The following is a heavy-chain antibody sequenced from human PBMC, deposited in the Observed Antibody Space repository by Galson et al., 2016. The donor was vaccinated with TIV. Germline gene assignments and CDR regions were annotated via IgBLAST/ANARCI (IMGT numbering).Heavy chain of an antibody. CDR1: GYSISSGYY. V-gene: IGHV4-38-2*02. CDR2: IRHTGDT. D-gene: IGHD5-12*01. Sequence: ETLSLTCTVSGYSISSGYYWGWLRQPPGKGLQWIGSIRHTGDTHYDPSLKSRVTISVDTSKNQFSLKLSSVTAADTAVYFCVRGAGISWLRYPFEYWGQGILVTVSS. J-gene: IGHJ4*02. CDR3: VRGAGISWLRYPFEY.